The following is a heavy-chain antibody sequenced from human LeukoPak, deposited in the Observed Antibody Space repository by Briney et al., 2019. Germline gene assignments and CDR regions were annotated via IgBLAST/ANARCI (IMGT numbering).Heavy chain of an antibody. V-gene: IGHV3-33*01. J-gene: IGHJ3*02. CDR1: GFTFSSYG. Sequence: GGSLRLSCAASGFTFSSYGMHWVRQAPGKGLEWVAVIWYDGSNKYYADSVKGRFTISRGNSKNTLYLQMNSLRAEDTAVYYCVGSGRAFDIWGQGTMVTVSS. CDR3: VGSGRAFDI. D-gene: IGHD3-10*01. CDR2: IWYDGSNK.